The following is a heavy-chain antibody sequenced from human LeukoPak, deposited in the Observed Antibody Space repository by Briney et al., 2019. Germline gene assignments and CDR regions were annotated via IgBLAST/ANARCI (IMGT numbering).Heavy chain of an antibody. CDR1: GFTFSNYD. V-gene: IGHV3-30*02. CDR2: IQYSGSKK. J-gene: IGHJ4*02. Sequence: GGSLRLPCAASGFTFSNYDMHWVRQAPGKGLEWVAFIQYSGSKKYYVDSVEGRFTISRDNSKNTLSVQMNSLRTEDTAVYYCAKGGRHGHSSYERGYFDFWGQGALVTVSS. CDR3: AKGGRHGHSSYERGYFDF. D-gene: IGHD2-15*01.